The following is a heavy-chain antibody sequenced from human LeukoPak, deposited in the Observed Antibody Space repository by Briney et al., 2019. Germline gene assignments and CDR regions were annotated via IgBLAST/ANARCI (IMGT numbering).Heavy chain of an antibody. Sequence: GGSLRLSCEASGLTCSSYWMSWVRQAPGKGLEWVANINQDGSEMYYVDSVKGRFTVSKDNAKNSLFLQMNSLRAEDTAVYYCARDRAAGYWGQGTLVSVSS. J-gene: IGHJ4*02. V-gene: IGHV3-7*01. D-gene: IGHD2-15*01. CDR3: ARDRAAGY. CDR1: GLTCSSYW. CDR2: INQDGSEM.